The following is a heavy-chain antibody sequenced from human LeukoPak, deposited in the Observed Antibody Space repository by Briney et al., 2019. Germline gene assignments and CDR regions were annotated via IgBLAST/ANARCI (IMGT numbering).Heavy chain of an antibody. CDR2: IDPSDSYT. CDR3: ATGASKVTTDFANY. Sequence: GASLPISCKCSGSIFTNYWISWVRQLPGKVLEWMGRIDPSDSYTKYSPSFEGHVTISVDKSISTAFLQWNSLKASDSAMYYCATGASKVTTDFANYWGQGTQVAVSS. J-gene: IGHJ4*02. CDR1: GSIFTNYW. D-gene: IGHD4-17*01. V-gene: IGHV5-10-1*01.